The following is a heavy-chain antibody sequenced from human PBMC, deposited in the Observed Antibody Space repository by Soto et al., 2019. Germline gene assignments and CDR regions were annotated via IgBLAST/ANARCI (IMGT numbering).Heavy chain of an antibody. J-gene: IGHJ4*02. D-gene: IGHD2-21*02. V-gene: IGHV1-46*01. CDR2: VNPSGGHT. CDR3: ARGGHVVVVTAALDF. Sequence: QVQLVQSGAEVKKPGASVKVSCKASGDTFTDYYIHWVRQAPGQGLEWMGTVNPSGGHTTYAQHFLGRMAMTRDTSTSTLYMELTSLTSEDTAVYYCARGGHVVVVTAALDFWGQGTLVTVSS. CDR1: GDTFTDYY.